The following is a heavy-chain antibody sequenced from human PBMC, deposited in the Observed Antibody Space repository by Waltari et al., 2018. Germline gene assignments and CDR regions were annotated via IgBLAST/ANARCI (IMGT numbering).Heavy chain of an antibody. CDR2: ILYDGSNK. J-gene: IGHJ5*02. D-gene: IGHD2-2*01. V-gene: IGHV3-30*18. CDR3: AKDGMPYL. Sequence: QVQLAQSGGGMVQPGRSLSLSCAASGFTFSNYAMPGVRQAPGKGLEWVAGILYDGSNKYYADSVKGRLTISRDNSKNTLYLQMNSLRAEDTAVYYCAKDGMPYLWGQGTLVTVSS. CDR1: GFTFSNYA.